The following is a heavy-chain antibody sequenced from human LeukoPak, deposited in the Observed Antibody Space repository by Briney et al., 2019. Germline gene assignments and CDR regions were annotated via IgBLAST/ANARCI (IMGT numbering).Heavy chain of an antibody. Sequence: PSETLSLTCAVSGHSITSGFSWGWIRQPPGKGLEWIGTISHSGTTDYKSTLESRLTISMDTSKNLFSLRLTSVTAADTAVYYCAREGAVPGIDPWGQGTLATVSS. CDR2: ISHSGTT. D-gene: IGHD3-16*01. J-gene: IGHJ5*02. CDR1: GHSITSGFS. V-gene: IGHV4-38-2*02. CDR3: AREGAVPGIDP.